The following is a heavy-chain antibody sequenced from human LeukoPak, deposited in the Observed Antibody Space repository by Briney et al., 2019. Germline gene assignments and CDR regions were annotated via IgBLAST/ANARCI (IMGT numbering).Heavy chain of an antibody. CDR3: ARGPSGYHNT. J-gene: IGHJ4*02. CDR1: GFTFSSYA. V-gene: IGHV3-23*01. CDR2: ISGSGYST. Sequence: GGSLRLSCAASGFTFSSYAMHWVRQAPGKGLEWVSAISGSGYSTYYADSVKGRFTISRDNSKNTLYLQMNSLRAEDTAVYYCARGPSGYHNTGGQGTLVTVSS. D-gene: IGHD5-12*01.